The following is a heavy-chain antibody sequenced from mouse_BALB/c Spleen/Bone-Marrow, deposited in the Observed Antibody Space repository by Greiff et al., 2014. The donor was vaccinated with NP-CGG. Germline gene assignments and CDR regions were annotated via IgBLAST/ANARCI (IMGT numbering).Heavy chain of an antibody. CDR1: GFTFSSFG. CDR3: ARLDVGGY. V-gene: IGHV5-17*02. CDR2: ISDGSSTI. J-gene: IGHJ2*01. Sequence: DVQLVESGGGLVQPGGSRKLSCAASGFTFSSFGMHWVRQVPEKGLEWVAYISDGSSTIYYADTVKGRFTISRDNPKNTLFLQMTSLRSEDTAMYYCARLDVGGYWGQGTTLTVSS.